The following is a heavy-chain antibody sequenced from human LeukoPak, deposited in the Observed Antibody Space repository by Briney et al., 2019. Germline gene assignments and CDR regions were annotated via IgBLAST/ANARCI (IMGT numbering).Heavy chain of an antibody. V-gene: IGHV4-4*07. Sequence: SETLSLTCTVSGGSISSYYWSWIRQPAGKGLEWIGRIYTSGSTNYNPSLKSRVTMSVDTSKNQSSLTLSSVTAAATAVYYCARHHGLIRANWYFDLWGRGTLVTVSS. CDR2: IYTSGST. CDR3: ARHHGLIRANWYFDL. CDR1: GGSISSYY. D-gene: IGHD3-22*01. J-gene: IGHJ2*01.